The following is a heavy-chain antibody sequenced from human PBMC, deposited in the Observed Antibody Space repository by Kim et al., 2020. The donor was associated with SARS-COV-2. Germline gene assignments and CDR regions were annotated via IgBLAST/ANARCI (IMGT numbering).Heavy chain of an antibody. D-gene: IGHD3-10*01. CDR2: INHSGST. Sequence: SETLSLTCAVYGGSFSGYYWSWIRQPPGKGLEWIGEINHSGSTNYNPSLKSRVSISVDTSKNQFSLKLSSVTAADTAVYYCARGRPVYYYGSGSYPTGPHHSGWYSVNWFDPWGQGTLVTVSS. V-gene: IGHV4-34*01. CDR1: GGSFSGYY. J-gene: IGHJ5*02. CDR3: ARGRPVYYYGSGSYPTGPHHSGWYSVNWFDP.